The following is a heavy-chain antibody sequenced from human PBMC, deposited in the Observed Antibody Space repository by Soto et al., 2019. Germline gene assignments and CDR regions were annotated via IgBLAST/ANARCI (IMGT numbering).Heavy chain of an antibody. J-gene: IGHJ6*02. Sequence: PGGSLRLSCAASGFTFSSYGMHWVRQAPGKGLEWVAVISYDGSNKYYADSVKGRFTISRDNSKNTLYLQMNSLRAEDTAVYYCAKDLGGYYTGLLDYYYYGMDVWGQGTTVTVSS. D-gene: IGHD3-3*01. V-gene: IGHV3-30*18. CDR1: GFTFSSYG. CDR2: ISYDGSNK. CDR3: AKDLGGYYTGLLDYYYYGMDV.